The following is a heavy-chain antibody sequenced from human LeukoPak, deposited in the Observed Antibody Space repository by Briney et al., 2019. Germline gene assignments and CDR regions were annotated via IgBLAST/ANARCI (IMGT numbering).Heavy chain of an antibody. CDR1: GFTFSSYS. J-gene: IGHJ4*02. CDR3: ARAPLELKYYFDY. Sequence: GGSLRLSCAASGFTFSSYSMNWVRQAPGKGLEWVSSISSSSSYIYYADSVKGRFTISRDNAKNSLYLQMNSLRAEDTAVYYCARAPLELKYYFDYWGQGTLVTVSS. CDR2: ISSSSSYI. V-gene: IGHV3-21*01. D-gene: IGHD1-7*01.